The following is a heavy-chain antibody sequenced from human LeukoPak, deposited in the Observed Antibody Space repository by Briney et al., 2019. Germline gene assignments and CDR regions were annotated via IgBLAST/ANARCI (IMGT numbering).Heavy chain of an antibody. CDR1: GFTFSSYG. CDR2: IRYDGSNK. Sequence: TGGSLRLSCAASGFTFSSYGMHWVRQAPGKGLEWVAFIRYDGSNKYYADSVKGRFTISRDNSKNTLYLQMNSLRAEDTAVYYCGAGRGWNYYDSSGYSRYWGQGTLVTVSS. V-gene: IGHV3-30*02. D-gene: IGHD3-22*01. CDR3: GAGRGWNYYDSSGYSRY. J-gene: IGHJ4*02.